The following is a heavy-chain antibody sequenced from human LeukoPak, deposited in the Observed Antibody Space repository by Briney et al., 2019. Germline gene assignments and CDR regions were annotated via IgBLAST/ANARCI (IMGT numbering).Heavy chain of an antibody. J-gene: IGHJ4*02. CDR2: IKTKTDGETT. D-gene: IGHD2-15*01. Sequence: GGSLRLSCAASGFTFSNAWMSWVRQAPGKGLEWVGRIKTKTDGETTDYAAPVKGRFTISRDDSKNTLYLQMSSLRAEDAAVYYCVKDTLPYCSVGSCHSGHDYWGQGTLVTVSS. V-gene: IGHV3-15*01. CDR1: GFTFSNAW. CDR3: VKDTLPYCSVGSCHSGHDY.